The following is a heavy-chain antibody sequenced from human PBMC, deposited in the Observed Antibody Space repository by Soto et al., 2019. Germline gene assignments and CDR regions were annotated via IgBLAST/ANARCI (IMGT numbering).Heavy chain of an antibody. CDR1: GFTCSTQA. Sequence: GGSLRLSCAGAGFTCSTQALTWVRQAPGKGLEWVSAISGSGGSTYYADSVKGRFTISRDNSKNTLYLQMNSLRAEDTAVYYCAKDFLRAGFGEFLFDYYGMDVWGQGTTVTVSS. V-gene: IGHV3-23*01. CDR2: ISGSGGST. D-gene: IGHD3-10*01. J-gene: IGHJ6*02. CDR3: AKDFLRAGFGEFLFDYYGMDV.